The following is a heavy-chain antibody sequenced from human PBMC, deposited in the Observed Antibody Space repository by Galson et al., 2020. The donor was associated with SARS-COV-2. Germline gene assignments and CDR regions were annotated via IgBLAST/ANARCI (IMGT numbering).Heavy chain of an antibody. CDR3: ARGSSGYAFDI. V-gene: IGHV4-61*01. J-gene: IGHJ3*02. CDR2: IYYSGST. D-gene: IGHD3-22*01. CDR1: GGSVSSGSYY. Sequence: SETLSLTCTVPGGSVSSGSYYWSWIRQPPGKGLEWIGYIYYSGSTNYNPSLKSRVTISVDTSKNQFSLKLSSVTAADTAVYYCARGSSGYAFDIWGQGTMVTVSS.